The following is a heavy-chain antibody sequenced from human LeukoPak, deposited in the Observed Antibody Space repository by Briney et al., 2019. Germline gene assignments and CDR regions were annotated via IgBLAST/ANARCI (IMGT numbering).Heavy chain of an antibody. CDR2: ISGSGGST. Sequence: PGGSLRLSCAASGFTFSSYGMSWVRQAPGKGLEWVSAISGSGGSTYYADSVKGRFTISRDNSKNTLYLQMNSLRAEDTAVYYCAKGLFYCSGGSCYSTLIDYWGQGTLVTVSS. CDR1: GFTFSSYG. V-gene: IGHV3-23*01. D-gene: IGHD2-15*01. J-gene: IGHJ4*02. CDR3: AKGLFYCSGGSCYSTLIDY.